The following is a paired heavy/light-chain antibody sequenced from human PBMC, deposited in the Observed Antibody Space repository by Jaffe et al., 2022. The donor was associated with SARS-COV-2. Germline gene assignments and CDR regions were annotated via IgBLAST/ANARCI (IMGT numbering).Light chain of an antibody. Sequence: QSALTQPPSASGSPGQSVTISCTGTRSDVGGYNSVSWYQQHPGKAPKLMIFEVSKRPSGVPDRFSGSKSGNTASLTVSGLQAEDEADYYCSSYAGSNNHVFGTGTKVTVL. CDR2: EVS. V-gene: IGLV2-8*01. J-gene: IGLJ1*01. CDR1: RSDVGGYNS. CDR3: SSYAGSNNHV.
Heavy chain of an antibody. V-gene: IGHV7-4-1*02. CDR2: INTNTGNP. D-gene: IGHD6-13*01. CDR3: ARGGRSWFSDFDF. J-gene: IGHJ4*02. CDR1: GYTFSNLA. Sequence: QVQLVQSGSELKKPGASVKVSCRASGYTFSNLALNWIRQAPGQGLEWMGLINTNTGNPTYAQGFTGRFVFSLDTSVSTAYLQISSLKVEDTAVYYCARGGRSWFSDFDFWGQGSLVTVSS.